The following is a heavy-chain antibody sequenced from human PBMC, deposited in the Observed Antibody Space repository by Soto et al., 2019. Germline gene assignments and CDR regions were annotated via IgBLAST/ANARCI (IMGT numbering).Heavy chain of an antibody. CDR1: GFTFSSYG. CDR3: AKEYYDFWSGSTEPDY. D-gene: IGHD3-3*01. CDR2: ISYDGSNK. V-gene: IGHV3-30*18. J-gene: IGHJ4*02. Sequence: GGSLRLSCAASGFTFSSYGMHWVRQAPGKGLEWVAVISYDGSNKYYADSVKGRFTISRDNSKNTLYLQMNSLRAEDTAVYYCAKEYYDFWSGSTEPDYWGQGTLVTVSS.